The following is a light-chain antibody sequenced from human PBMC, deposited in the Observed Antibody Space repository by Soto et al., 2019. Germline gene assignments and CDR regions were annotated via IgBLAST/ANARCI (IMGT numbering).Light chain of an antibody. CDR2: GAS. J-gene: IGKJ5*01. CDR1: QTVNNNH. V-gene: IGKV3-20*01. CDR3: QQYSDLPMT. Sequence: DIVWTRSPGTLSLYPGERAILSCRASQTVNNNHLAWCQQKPGQAPRLLIYGASRRATGIPDRFSGSASGTDFTLTISRLEPEDFAVYFCQQYSDLPMTFVQGTRLEI.